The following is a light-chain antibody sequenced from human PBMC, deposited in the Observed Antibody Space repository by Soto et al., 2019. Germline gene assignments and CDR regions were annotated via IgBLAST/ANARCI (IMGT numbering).Light chain of an antibody. CDR2: AAS. J-gene: IGKJ4*01. Sequence: DIQMTQSPSSLSASVGDRVTITCRASQSISSYLNWYQLKPGKAPKLLIYAASSLQSGVPSRFSGSGSGTDFTLTISSLQPEDFATYSCQQSYSTPLTFGGGTKVDIK. CDR3: QQSYSTPLT. V-gene: IGKV1-39*01. CDR1: QSISSY.